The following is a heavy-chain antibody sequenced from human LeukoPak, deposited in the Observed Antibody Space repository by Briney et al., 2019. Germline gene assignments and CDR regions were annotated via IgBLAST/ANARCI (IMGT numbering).Heavy chain of an antibody. CDR3: AKDRQSGSPRFSHYFDH. CDR2: ISETGSGT. J-gene: IGHJ4*02. Sequence: GGSLRLSCAASGFTFSSYAMNWVRQAPGKGLEWVSGISETGSGTHYADSVKGRFTISRDNSKNTLYLQMNSLRAEDTAVYYCAKDRQSGSPRFSHYFDHWGQGTLVTVSS. V-gene: IGHV3-23*01. CDR1: GFTFSSYA. D-gene: IGHD1-26*01.